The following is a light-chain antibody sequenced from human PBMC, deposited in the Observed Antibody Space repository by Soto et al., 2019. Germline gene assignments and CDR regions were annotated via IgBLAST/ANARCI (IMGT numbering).Light chain of an antibody. CDR2: EVS. Sequence: QSALTQPASVSGSPGQSITISCTGTSSDVGSYNLVSWYQQHPGKAPKLMIYEVSKRPSGVSNRFSGSKSGNTASLTISGLQAEDEADYYSCSSASCSIFVYVVVTGTKVNVL. V-gene: IGLV2-23*02. CDR3: CSSASCSIFVYV. J-gene: IGLJ1*01. CDR1: SSDVGSYNL.